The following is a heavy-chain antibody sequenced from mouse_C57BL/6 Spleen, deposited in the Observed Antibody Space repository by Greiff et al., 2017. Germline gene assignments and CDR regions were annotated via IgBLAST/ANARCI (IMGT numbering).Heavy chain of an antibody. CDR2: IDPETGGT. Sequence: VQLQQSGAELVRPGASVTLSCKASGYTFTDYEMHWVKQTPVHGLEWIGAIDPETGGTAYNQKFKGKAILTADKSSSTAYMELRSLTSEDSAVYYCTRGGTAQATFAYWGQGTLVTVSA. CDR1: GYTFTDYE. J-gene: IGHJ3*01. D-gene: IGHD3-2*02. V-gene: IGHV1-15*01. CDR3: TRGGTAQATFAY.